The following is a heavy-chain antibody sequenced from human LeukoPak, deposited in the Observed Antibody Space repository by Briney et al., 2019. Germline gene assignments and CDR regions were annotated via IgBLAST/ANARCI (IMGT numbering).Heavy chain of an antibody. CDR2: ISDSGGRK. V-gene: IGHV3-23*01. CDR1: GFTFSSYA. J-gene: IGHJ4*02. D-gene: IGHD3-9*01. CDR3: AKDPDYDILTGTPFDY. Sequence: GGSLRLSCAASGFTFSSYAMSWVRQAPGKGLEWVSSISDSGGRKYYAGSVKGRFTISRDNSKNTLYLQVNSLRAEDTAVYYCAKDPDYDILTGTPFDYWGQGALVSVSS.